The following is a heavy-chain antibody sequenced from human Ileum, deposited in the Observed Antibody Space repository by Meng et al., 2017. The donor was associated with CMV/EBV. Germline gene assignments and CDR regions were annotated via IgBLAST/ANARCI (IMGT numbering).Heavy chain of an antibody. V-gene: IGHV1-2*02. Sequence: ASVKVSCKASGYTFTGYYMHWVRQAPGQGIEWMGWINPNSGGTNYAQKFQGRVTMTRDTSIRTAYIEQSRLRYDDTAVYYYAEIQLASYWGQGTLVTVSS. CDR3: AEIQLASY. D-gene: IGHD5-18*01. CDR2: INPNSGGT. J-gene: IGHJ4*02. CDR1: GYTFTGYY.